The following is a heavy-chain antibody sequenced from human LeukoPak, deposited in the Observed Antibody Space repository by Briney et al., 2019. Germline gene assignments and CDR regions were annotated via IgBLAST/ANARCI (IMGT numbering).Heavy chain of an antibody. J-gene: IGHJ5*02. D-gene: IGHD2-15*01. CDR1: GGSISSGGYY. CDR2: FHTRGST. Sequence: PSQTLSLTCTVSGGSISSGGYYWSWIRQPAGKGLEWIGRFHTRGSTNYNPSLKSRVIISVDTSKNQFSLKLNSVTAADTAVYYCARVDGSCSGGSCPSGNWFDPWGQGTLVTVSS. V-gene: IGHV4-61*02. CDR3: ARVDGSCSGGSCPSGNWFDP.